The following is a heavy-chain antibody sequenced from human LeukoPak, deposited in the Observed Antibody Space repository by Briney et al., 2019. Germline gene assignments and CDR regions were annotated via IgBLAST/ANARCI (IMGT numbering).Heavy chain of an antibody. CDR3: ARVETVRGVIHYYYYYMDV. D-gene: IGHD3-10*01. Sequence: RPGGSLRLSCAASGFTFSSYAMSWVRQAPGKGLEWVSGINWNGGSTGYADSVKGRFTISRDNAKNSLYLQMNSLRAEDTALYYCARVETVRGVIHYYYYYMDVWGKGTTVTVSS. J-gene: IGHJ6*03. V-gene: IGHV3-20*04. CDR2: INWNGGST. CDR1: GFTFSSYA.